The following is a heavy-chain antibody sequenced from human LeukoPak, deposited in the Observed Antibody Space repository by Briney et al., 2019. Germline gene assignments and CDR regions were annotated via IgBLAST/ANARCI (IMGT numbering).Heavy chain of an antibody. D-gene: IGHD6-19*01. CDR3: ARERNLEIAVAGTIFDY. CDR1: GFTVSSKY. CDR2: IYSSGST. J-gene: IGHJ4*02. Sequence: PGRSLRLSCAASGFTVSSKYMGWVRQAPGKGLEWVSVIYSSGSTYYADSVKGRFTISRDNSKNTLYLQMNSLRGEDTAVYYCARERNLEIAVAGTIFDYWGQGTLVTVSS. V-gene: IGHV3-66*01.